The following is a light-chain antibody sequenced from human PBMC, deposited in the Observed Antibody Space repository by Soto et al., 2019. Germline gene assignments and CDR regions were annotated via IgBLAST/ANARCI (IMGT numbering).Light chain of an antibody. CDR3: LQDYDYLWT. J-gene: IGKJ1*01. CDR2: WAS. Sequence: DIVLTQSAGNLSLSPGDRATLXCRASQSICSGYQAWYQREPGQAPRLLNYWASSRANGIPDRFSGSGSGTDFTLTISSLQPEDFATYYCLQDYDYLWTFGQGTKVDIK. CDR1: QSICSGY. V-gene: IGKV3-20*01.